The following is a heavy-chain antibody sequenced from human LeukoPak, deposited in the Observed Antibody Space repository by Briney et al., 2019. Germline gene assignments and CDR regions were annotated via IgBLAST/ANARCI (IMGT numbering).Heavy chain of an antibody. Sequence: SQTLSLTCVISGDSVSSNSAAWSWIRQSPSRGLEWLGRTYYRSKWYNDYAVSVKSRITINPDTSKNQFFLQLSSVTAADTAVYYCAIFSRGGSKGLRSTRVDYWGQGTLVTVSS. D-gene: IGHD2-15*01. CDR1: GDSVSSNSAA. CDR3: AIFSRGGSKGLRSTRVDY. CDR2: TYYRSKWYN. V-gene: IGHV6-1*01. J-gene: IGHJ4*02.